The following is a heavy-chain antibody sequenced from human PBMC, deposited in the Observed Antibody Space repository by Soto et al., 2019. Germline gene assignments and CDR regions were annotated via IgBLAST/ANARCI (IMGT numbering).Heavy chain of an antibody. Sequence: QVQLVQSGAEVKKPGASVKVSCKASGYTFTSYGISWVRQAPGQGLEWMGWISAYNGNTNYAQKLQGRVTMTTDTSPRTANMELRRRRSDDTAVYCGARDEIVYCGGDCYTQGYYYYGMDVWGQGTTVTVSS. CDR2: ISAYNGNT. CDR1: GYTFTSYG. J-gene: IGHJ6*02. D-gene: IGHD2-21*02. CDR3: ARDEIVYCGGDCYTQGYYYYGMDV. V-gene: IGHV1-18*01.